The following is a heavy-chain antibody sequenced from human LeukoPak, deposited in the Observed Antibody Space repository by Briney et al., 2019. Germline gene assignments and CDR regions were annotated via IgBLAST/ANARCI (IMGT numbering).Heavy chain of an antibody. J-gene: IGHJ4*02. CDR1: GYTFTSYY. CDR3: ARGRVATMPRLESAGDY. D-gene: IGHD5-12*01. CDR2: INPNSGGT. Sequence: ASVKVSCKASGYTFTSYYMHWVRQAPGQGLEGMGWINPNSGGTNYAQKFQGRVTMTRDTSIITAYMELSRLRSDDTAVYYCARGRVATMPRLESAGDYWGQGTLVTVSS. V-gene: IGHV1-2*02.